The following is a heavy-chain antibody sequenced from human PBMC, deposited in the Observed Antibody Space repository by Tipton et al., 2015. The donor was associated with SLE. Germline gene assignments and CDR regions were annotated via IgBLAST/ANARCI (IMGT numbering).Heavy chain of an antibody. D-gene: IGHD2-8*01. J-gene: IGHJ6*02. CDR2: IYTAGLTT. V-gene: IGHV3-23*03. Sequence: GSLRLSCAASGFIFSTYDMSWVRQAPGKGLEWVSIIYTAGLTTYYADSVEGRFTISRDDSKNTLYLQVNSLRADDTAVYYCARGMLTWRGAIIGVDVWGQGTSVNVSS. CDR1: GFIFSTYD. CDR3: ARGMLTWRGAIIGVDV.